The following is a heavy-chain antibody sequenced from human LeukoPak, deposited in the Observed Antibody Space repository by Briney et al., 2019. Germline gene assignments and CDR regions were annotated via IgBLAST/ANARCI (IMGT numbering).Heavy chain of an antibody. D-gene: IGHD6-13*01. CDR3: ARESGIAILD. J-gene: IGHJ4*02. CDR1: GGSPSSGSYY. CDR2: VYASGST. V-gene: IGHV4-61*02. Sequence: SQTLSLTCTVSGGSPSSGSYYWSWLRQPAGKGLEWIGRVYASGSTNYSPSLKSRVTISVDTSKNQFSLNLSSVTAADTAVYYCARESGIAILDWGQGTLVTVSS.